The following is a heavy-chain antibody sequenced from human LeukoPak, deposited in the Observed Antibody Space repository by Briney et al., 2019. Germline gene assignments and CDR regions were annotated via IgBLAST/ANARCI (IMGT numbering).Heavy chain of an antibody. CDR2: INTDGNST. V-gene: IGHV3-74*01. CDR3: ARELASGD. CDR1: GFTFSTYW. D-gene: IGHD6-13*01. J-gene: IGHJ4*02. Sequence: GGSLRLSCAASGFTFSTYWMHWVRQAPGKGLVWVSQINTDGNSTTYADSVKGRFTVSRDNAKNTLYLQMNSLRAEDTAVYYCARELASGDWGQGTLVSVSS.